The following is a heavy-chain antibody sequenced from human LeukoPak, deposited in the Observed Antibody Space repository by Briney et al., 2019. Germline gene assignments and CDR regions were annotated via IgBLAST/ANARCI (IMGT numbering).Heavy chain of an antibody. CDR3: TRVGQSYSTSGQALDH. V-gene: IGHV3-48*03. Sequence: GGSLGLSCAASGFTFSTYEINWVRQAPGKGLEWISYISGSADTAYYADSVKGRFTMSRDNAGNSLYLQMNSLGAEDTAVYYCTRVGQSYSTSGQALDHWGQGTLVTVSS. CDR2: ISGSADTA. D-gene: IGHD2-8*01. J-gene: IGHJ4*02. CDR1: GFTFSTYE.